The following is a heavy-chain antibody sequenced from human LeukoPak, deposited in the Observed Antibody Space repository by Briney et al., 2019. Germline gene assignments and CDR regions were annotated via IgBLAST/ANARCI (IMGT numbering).Heavy chain of an antibody. Sequence: GGSLRLSCAASGFTFSSYSMNWIRQAPGKGLEWVSSISSSSSYIYYADSVKGRFTISRDNAKNSLYLQVNSLRAEDAAVYYCAKGAYDYIEMGYFDYWGQGTLVTVSS. J-gene: IGHJ4*02. CDR2: ISSSSSYI. V-gene: IGHV3-21*04. CDR1: GFTFSSYS. CDR3: AKGAYDYIEMGYFDY. D-gene: IGHD5-12*01.